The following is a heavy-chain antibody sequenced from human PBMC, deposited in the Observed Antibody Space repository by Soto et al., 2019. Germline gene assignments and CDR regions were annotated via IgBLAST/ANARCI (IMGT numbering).Heavy chain of an antibody. CDR3: ASLGIAVAGTHDY. Sequence: SETLSLTCTVSGGSISSSSYYWGWIRQPPGKGLEWIGSIYYSGSTYYNPSLKSRVTISVDTSKNQFSLKLSSVTAADTAVYYCASLGIAVAGTHDYWGQGTLVTVSS. CDR1: GGSISSSSYY. D-gene: IGHD6-19*01. V-gene: IGHV4-39*01. CDR2: IYYSGST. J-gene: IGHJ4*02.